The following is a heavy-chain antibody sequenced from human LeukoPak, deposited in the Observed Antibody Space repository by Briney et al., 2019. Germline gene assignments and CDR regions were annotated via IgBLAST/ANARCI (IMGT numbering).Heavy chain of an antibody. V-gene: IGHV1-69*01. D-gene: IGHD2-2*01. CDR3: ARDLGYCSSTSCGW. CDR1: GGTFSSYA. CDR2: IIPIFGTA. Sequence: SVKVSCKASGGTFSSYAISWVRQAPGQGLEWMGGIIPIFGTANYAQKFQGRVTITADESTSTAYMEPSSLRSEDTAVYYCARDLGYCSSTSCGWWGQGTLVTVSS. J-gene: IGHJ4*02.